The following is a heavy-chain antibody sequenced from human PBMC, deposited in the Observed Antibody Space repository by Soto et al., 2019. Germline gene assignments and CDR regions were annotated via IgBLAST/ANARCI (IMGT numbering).Heavy chain of an antibody. CDR3: AAGSYCTNGVCQVYYYYGMDV. D-gene: IGHD2-8*01. CDR2: IVVGSGNT. V-gene: IGHV1-58*01. Sequence: SVKVSCKASGFTFTSSAVQWVRQARGQRLEWIGWIVVGSGNTNYAQKFQERVTITRDMSTSTAYMELSSLRSEDTAVYYCAAGSYCTNGVCQVYYYYGMDVWGQGTTVTVS. CDR1: GFTFTSSA. J-gene: IGHJ6*02.